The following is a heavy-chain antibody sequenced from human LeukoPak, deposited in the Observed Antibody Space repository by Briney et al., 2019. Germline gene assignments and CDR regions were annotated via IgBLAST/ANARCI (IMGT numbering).Heavy chain of an antibody. D-gene: IGHD6-19*01. CDR2: ISGSGGST. J-gene: IGHJ4*02. CDR1: GFTFSSYA. CDR3: AKDPGQWLVNFDY. Sequence: GGSLRLSCAASGFTFSSYAMSWVRQAPGKGLEWVSAISGSGGSTYYADSVKGRFTISRDNSKNTLYLQMNSLRAEDTAVYYCAKDPGQWLVNFDYWGQRTLVTVSS. V-gene: IGHV3-23*01.